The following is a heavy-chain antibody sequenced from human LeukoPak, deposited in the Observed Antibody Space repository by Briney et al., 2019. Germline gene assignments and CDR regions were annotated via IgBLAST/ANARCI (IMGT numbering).Heavy chain of an antibody. J-gene: IGHJ3*02. V-gene: IGHV1-69*06. CDR1: GGTFSSYA. Sequence: GASVKVSCKASGGTFSSYAISWVRQAPGQGLEWMGGIIPIFGTANYAQKFQGRVTMTEDTSTDTAYMELSSLRSEDTAVYYCATDKPSGGIWSGYYFVRRAFDIWGQGTMVTVSS. CDR2: IIPIFGTA. D-gene: IGHD3-3*01. CDR3: ATDKPSGGIWSGYYFVRRAFDI.